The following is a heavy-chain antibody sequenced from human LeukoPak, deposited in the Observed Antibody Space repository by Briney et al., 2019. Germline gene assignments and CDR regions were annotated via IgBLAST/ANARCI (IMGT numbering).Heavy chain of an antibody. CDR1: GFTFSSYA. CDR3: AKLSPTTLYDSRGSFDP. V-gene: IGHV3-23*01. CDR2: TSGSGGGT. D-gene: IGHD3-3*01. Sequence: PGGSLRLSCAASGFTFSSYAMSWVRQAPGKGLEWVSTTSGSGGGTYYADSVKGRFTISRDNSKNTLYLQMNSLRAEDTAVYYCAKLSPTTLYDSRGSFDPWGQGTLVTVSS. J-gene: IGHJ5*02.